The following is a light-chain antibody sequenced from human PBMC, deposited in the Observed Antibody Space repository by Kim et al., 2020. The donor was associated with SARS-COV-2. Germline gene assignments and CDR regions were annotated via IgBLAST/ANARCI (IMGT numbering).Light chain of an antibody. CDR2: GAS. Sequence: PSSLSESVEDRVTITCRANQSIGNYLNWYQHKPGKAPKLLIYGASSLQSGVPSRFSGSGSGTDFTLTISSLQPEDFATYYCQQGRRFGQGTKLEI. V-gene: IGKV1-39*01. J-gene: IGKJ2*03. CDR3: QQGRR. CDR1: QSIGNY.